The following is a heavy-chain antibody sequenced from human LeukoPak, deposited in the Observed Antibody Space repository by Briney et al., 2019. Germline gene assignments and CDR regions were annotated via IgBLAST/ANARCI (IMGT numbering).Heavy chain of an antibody. CDR2: IKLDGNEK. V-gene: IGHV3-7*01. CDR3: AKEGDYHIITYDS. CDR1: GFTFSSYW. D-gene: IGHD4-17*01. J-gene: IGHJ5*01. Sequence: GSLRLSCAASGFTFSSYWMNWVRQAPGKGLERGANIKLDGNEKNYVDSVRGPFSISSANAKNSLSLPMDSLRAEDTAVYYCAKEGDYHIITYDSWGQGALVTVSS.